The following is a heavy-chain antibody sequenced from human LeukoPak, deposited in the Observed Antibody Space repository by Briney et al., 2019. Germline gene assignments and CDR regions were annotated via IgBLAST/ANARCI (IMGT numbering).Heavy chain of an antibody. Sequence: SETLSLTCAVYGGSFSGYYWSWIRQSPGQGLEWIGEINHSGSTNYNPSLKSRVTMSVDTSKNHFSLSLRSVTAADTAVYYCSRHWYCGGDCYDEFWGQGTLVTVSS. V-gene: IGHV4-34*01. J-gene: IGHJ4*02. D-gene: IGHD2-21*02. CDR3: SRHWYCGGDCYDEF. CDR1: GGSFSGYY. CDR2: INHSGST.